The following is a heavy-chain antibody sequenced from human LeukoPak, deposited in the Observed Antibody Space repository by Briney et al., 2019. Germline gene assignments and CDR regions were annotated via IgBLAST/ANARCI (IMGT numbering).Heavy chain of an antibody. CDR3: ARMMGGITMISL. V-gene: IGHV4-59*01. CDR2: IYYSGST. J-gene: IGHJ2*01. CDR1: RGSISSYY. Sequence: SETLSLTCTVSRGSISSYYWSWIRQPPRKGPEWIWYIYYSGSTNYNPSLKSRVTISVDTSKNQFSLKLSSVTAADTAVYYCARMMGGITMISLWGRGTLVTVSS. D-gene: IGHD3-22*01.